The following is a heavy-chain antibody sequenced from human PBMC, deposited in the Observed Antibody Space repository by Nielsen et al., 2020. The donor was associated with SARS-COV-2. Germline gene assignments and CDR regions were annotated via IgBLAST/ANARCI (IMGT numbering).Heavy chain of an antibody. CDR1: GFSFSTHW. V-gene: IGHV3-7*01. CDR3: ATNRGDY. D-gene: IGHD3-10*01. Sequence: GESLKISCAASGFSFSTHWMSWVRQAPGKGLEWLATIKQSASETYYVDSVKGRFTISRDNAKNSLYLQMHSLRVEDTATYYCATNRGDYWGQGILVTVSS. J-gene: IGHJ4*02. CDR2: IKQSASET.